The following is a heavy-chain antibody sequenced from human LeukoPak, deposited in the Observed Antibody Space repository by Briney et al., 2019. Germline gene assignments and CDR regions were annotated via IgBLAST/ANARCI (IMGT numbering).Heavy chain of an antibody. CDR3: TRVVYDILTGYYRVPYYFDY. CDR2: IRSKAYSGTT. Sequence: PGRSLRLSCTGSGFTFGDYAMGWLRQAPGKGLEWVGFIRSKAYSGTTEYAASVKGRFIISRDDSKSIAYLEMSSLKTEDTAVYYCTRVVYDILTGYYRVPYYFDYWGQGTLVTVSS. V-gene: IGHV3-49*03. CDR1: GFTFGDYA. J-gene: IGHJ4*02. D-gene: IGHD3-9*01.